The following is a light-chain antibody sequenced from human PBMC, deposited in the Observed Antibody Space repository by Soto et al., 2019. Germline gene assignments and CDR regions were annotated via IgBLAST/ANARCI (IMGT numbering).Light chain of an antibody. V-gene: IGLV2-14*01. CDR2: DVS. CDR1: SSDVGGYNY. J-gene: IGLJ1*01. Sequence: QSVLTQPASVSGSPGQSITISCTGTSSDVGGYNYVSWYQQHPGKAPKLMIYDVSNRPSGVSNRFSGSKSGNTASLTISGFQAEDEADYYCSSYTSSSTLYVFGTGTKATVL. CDR3: SSYTSSSTLYV.